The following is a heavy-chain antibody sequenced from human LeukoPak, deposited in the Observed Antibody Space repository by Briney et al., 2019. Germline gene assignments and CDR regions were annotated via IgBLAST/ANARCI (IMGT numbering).Heavy chain of an antibody. CDR2: ISAYNGNT. J-gene: IGHJ6*04. D-gene: IGHD3-10*01. CDR3: ARDKGAPMVRGVYSMDV. Sequence: GASVKVSCKASGYTFTSYGISWVRQAPGQGLEWMGWISAYNGNTNYAQKLQGRVTMTTDTSTSTAYMELRSLRSDDTAVYYCARDKGAPMVRGVYSMDVWGKGTTVTVSS. CDR1: GYTFTSYG. V-gene: IGHV1-18*04.